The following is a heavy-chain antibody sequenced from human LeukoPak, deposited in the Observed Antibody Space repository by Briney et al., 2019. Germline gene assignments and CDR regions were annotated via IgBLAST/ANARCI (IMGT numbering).Heavy chain of an antibody. CDR2: IWYDGSNK. V-gene: IGHV3-33*06. CDR1: GFTFSSYG. CDR3: AKERVTTTTFDY. D-gene: IGHD4-11*01. J-gene: IGHJ4*02. Sequence: GGSLRLSCAASGFTFSSYGLHWVRQAPGKGLEWVAVIWYDGSNKYYADSVKGRLTISRDNGKNTLSLQMNSLRAEDTALYYCAKERVTTTTFDYWGRGTLVTVSS.